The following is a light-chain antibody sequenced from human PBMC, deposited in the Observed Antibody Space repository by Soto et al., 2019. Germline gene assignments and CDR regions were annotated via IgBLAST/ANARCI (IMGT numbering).Light chain of an antibody. Sequence: ETVMTQSPATLSMSPGERATLSCRASQSLNSDLAWYQQNPGQAPRLLIYGASTRATGIPGRFSGSGSGTEFTLTSSSLQSEEFAVSYCQQYNSWPITFDGVTKVDIK. J-gene: IGKJ4*02. CDR3: QQYNSWPIT. CDR2: GAS. CDR1: QSLNSD. V-gene: IGKV3-15*01.